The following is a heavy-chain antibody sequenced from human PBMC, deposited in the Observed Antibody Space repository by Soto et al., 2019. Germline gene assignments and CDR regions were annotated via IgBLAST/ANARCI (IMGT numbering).Heavy chain of an antibody. V-gene: IGHV1-46*03. CDR1: GYTFTSFY. CDR3: ARSLSAGDV. CDR2: INPSGGST. Sequence: QVQLVQSGAEVKKPGASVKVSCKASGYTFTSFYIHWVLQAPEQGLEWMGIINPSGGSTNYAQKFQGRVTLTRDTSTSTVYMELSSLRSEDTAVYYCARSLSAGDVWGKGTTVTVSS. D-gene: IGHD6-13*01. J-gene: IGHJ6*04.